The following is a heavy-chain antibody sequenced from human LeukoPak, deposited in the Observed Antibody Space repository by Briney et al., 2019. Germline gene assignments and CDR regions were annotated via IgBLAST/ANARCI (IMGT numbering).Heavy chain of an antibody. CDR3: ARNFALDY. V-gene: IGHV3-74*01. J-gene: IGHJ4*02. Sequence: PGGSLRLSCAGSGFTFSSYWMHWVRQAPGKGLVWVSRINTDGTATNYADSVKGRFTISRDNSKNTLFLQMNSLRAEDTAVYYCARNFALDYWGQGTLVTVSS. CDR1: GFTFSSYW. CDR2: INTDGTAT.